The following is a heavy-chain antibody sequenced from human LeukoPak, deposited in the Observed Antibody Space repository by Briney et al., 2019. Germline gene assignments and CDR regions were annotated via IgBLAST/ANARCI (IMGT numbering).Heavy chain of an antibody. CDR1: GFTFSDYY. Sequence: GGSLRLSCAASGFTFSDYYMSWMRQAPGKGLEWVSYISSSGSTIYYADSVKGRFTISRDNAKNSLYLQMNSLRAEDTAVYYCARHDFWSGYYQYYFDYWGQGTLVTVSS. V-gene: IGHV3-11*01. CDR2: ISSSGSTI. CDR3: ARHDFWSGYYQYYFDY. J-gene: IGHJ4*02. D-gene: IGHD3-3*01.